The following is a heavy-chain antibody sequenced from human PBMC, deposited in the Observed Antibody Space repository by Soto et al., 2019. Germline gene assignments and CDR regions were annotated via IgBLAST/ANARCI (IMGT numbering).Heavy chain of an antibody. D-gene: IGHD6-6*01. V-gene: IGHV3-74*01. CDR1: GFTFSSYW. J-gene: IGHJ6*02. CDR2: INSDGSST. CDR3: ARVGEYSSSSGLNGMDV. Sequence: GGSLRLSCAASGFTFSSYWMHWVRQAPGKGLVWVSRINSDGSSTSYADSVKGRFTISRDNAKNTLYLQMNSLRAEDTAVYYCARVGEYSSSSGLNGMDVWGQGTTVTVSS.